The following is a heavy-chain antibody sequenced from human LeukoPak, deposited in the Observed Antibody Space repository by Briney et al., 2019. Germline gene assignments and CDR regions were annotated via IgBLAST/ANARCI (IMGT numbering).Heavy chain of an antibody. CDR1: GGSISSYY. V-gene: IGHV4-59*01. CDR3: ARDTMAARDCWLDP. Sequence: PSETLSLTCTVSGGSISSYYWSWIRQPPGKGLEWIGYIYYSGSTNYNPSLKSRVTISVDTSKNQFSLKLSSVTTADTAVYYCARDTMAARDCWLDPWGQGTLVTVSS. CDR2: IYYSGST. J-gene: IGHJ5*02. D-gene: IGHD6-6*01.